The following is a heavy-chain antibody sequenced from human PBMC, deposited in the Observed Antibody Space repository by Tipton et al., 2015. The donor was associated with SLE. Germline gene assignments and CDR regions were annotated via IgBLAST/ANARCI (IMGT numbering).Heavy chain of an antibody. CDR3: ARDRYCSSTTCHKGFDY. D-gene: IGHD2-2*01. V-gene: IGHV3-30*04. J-gene: IGHJ4*02. CDR2: ISYDGSNK. Sequence: SLRLPCAASGFTFSTYAMHWVRQAPGKGLEWVAVISYDGSNKSYADSVKGRFTISRDNSKNTLYLQMNSLRPEDTAAYYCARDRYCSSTTCHKGFDYWGQGTPVTVSS. CDR1: GFTFSTYA.